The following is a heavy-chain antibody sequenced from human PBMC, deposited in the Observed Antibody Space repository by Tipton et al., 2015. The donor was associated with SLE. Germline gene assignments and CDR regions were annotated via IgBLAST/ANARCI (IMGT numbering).Heavy chain of an antibody. CDR3: ARGRGSSSSGHY. D-gene: IGHD6-6*01. Sequence: TLSLTCTVSGGSISSGGYYWSWIRQPAGKGLEWIGRIYTTGSTNYNPSLKSRVAMSVDTSKNQFSLKLSSVTAADTAVYYCARGRGSSSSGHYWGQGTLVTVSS. V-gene: IGHV4-61*02. J-gene: IGHJ4*02. CDR1: GGSISSGGYY. CDR2: IYTTGST.